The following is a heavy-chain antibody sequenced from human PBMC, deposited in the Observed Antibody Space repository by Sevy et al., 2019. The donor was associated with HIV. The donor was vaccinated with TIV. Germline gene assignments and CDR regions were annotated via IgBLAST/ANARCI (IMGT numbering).Heavy chain of an antibody. Sequence: GGSLRLSCTASGFTFGDYAMSWLRQAPGKGLEWVGFIKSKTYGGTTAYAASVKGRFTISRDDSKSIVYLQMNSLKTEDTALYYCSRVQGTISPYNYFGMDVWGQGTTVTVSS. D-gene: IGHD3-3*01. CDR2: IKSKTYGGTT. J-gene: IGHJ6*02. CDR1: GFTFGDYA. CDR3: SRVQGTISPYNYFGMDV. V-gene: IGHV3-49*03.